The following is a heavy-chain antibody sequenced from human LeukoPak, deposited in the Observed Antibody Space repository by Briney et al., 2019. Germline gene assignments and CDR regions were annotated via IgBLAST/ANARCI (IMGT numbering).Heavy chain of an antibody. CDR2: ISYDGSDK. CDR3: AADIVGNLDY. J-gene: IGHJ4*02. D-gene: IGHD1-26*01. Sequence: PGGSLRLSCAASGFTFSTYSINWVRQAPGKGLEWVAVISYDGSDKYYADSVKGRFTISRDNSKNTLYLQMNSLRTEDTAVYYCAADIVGNLDYWGQGTLLTVSS. CDR1: GFTFSTYS. V-gene: IGHV3-30*03.